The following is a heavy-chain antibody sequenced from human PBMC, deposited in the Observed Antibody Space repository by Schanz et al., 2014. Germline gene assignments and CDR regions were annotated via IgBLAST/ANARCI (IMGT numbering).Heavy chain of an antibody. J-gene: IGHJ6*02. CDR3: ANGRGGDSSEGLDQYCGMDV. D-gene: IGHD6-6*01. V-gene: IGHV3-33*06. Sequence: QVQLVESGGGVVQPGRSLRLSCAASGFTFSKYGMHWVRQAPGKGLEWVAVIWYDGSNKDYADSVKGRFTISRDNSKTMLYLHTNSLSGEDTALYFCANGRGGDSSEGLDQYCGMDVWGQGTTVTVSS. CDR2: IWYDGSNK. CDR1: GFTFSKYG.